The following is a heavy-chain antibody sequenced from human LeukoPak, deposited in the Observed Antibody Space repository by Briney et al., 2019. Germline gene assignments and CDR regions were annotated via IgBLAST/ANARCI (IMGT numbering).Heavy chain of an antibody. CDR1: GFTFSSYS. D-gene: IGHD5-18*01. CDR3: ARQGRGYSYGNDY. CDR2: ISSSSSTI. Sequence: GGSLRLSCAASGFTFSSYSMNWVRQAPGKGLEWVSYISSSSSTIYYADSVKGRFTISRDNTKNTLYLQMNSLRAEDTAVYYCARQGRGYSYGNDYWGQGTLVTVSS. J-gene: IGHJ4*02. V-gene: IGHV3-48*01.